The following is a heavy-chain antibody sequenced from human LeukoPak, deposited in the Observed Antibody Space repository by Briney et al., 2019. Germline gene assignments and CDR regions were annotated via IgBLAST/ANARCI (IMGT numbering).Heavy chain of an antibody. J-gene: IGHJ4*02. CDR2: IKEXGSET. V-gene: IGHV3-7*05. CDR3: ARDGPRSGESSYDY. CDR1: XXTFXTXX. D-gene: IGHD2-15*01. Sequence: GGSLRLSCAASXXTFXTXXXXXXXXXXXXXXXWXXKIKEXGSETYYVDSVKGRFTISRDNAKSSLYLQMNTLRFEDTAVYYCARDGPRSGESSYDYWGQGTLVTVSS.